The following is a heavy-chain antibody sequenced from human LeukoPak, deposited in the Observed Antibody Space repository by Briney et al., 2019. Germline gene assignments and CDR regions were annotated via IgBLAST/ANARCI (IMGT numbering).Heavy chain of an antibody. CDR3: AKGDTS. CDR1: GFNFSNYD. J-gene: IGHJ5*02. CDR2: IRYYGNDK. D-gene: IGHD2-21*02. V-gene: IGHV3-30*02. Sequence: PGGCLRLSCAASGFNFSNYDMHWVRQAPGKGLEWVAFIRYYGNDKYYADSVKGRFTISRDNSKNTLYLQMNGLRTDDTAVHYCAKGDTSWGQGTLVTVSS.